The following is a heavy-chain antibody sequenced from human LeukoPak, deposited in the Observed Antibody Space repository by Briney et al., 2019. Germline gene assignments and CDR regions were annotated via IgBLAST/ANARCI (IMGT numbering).Heavy chain of an antibody. Sequence: ASVKVSCKASGYTFTGYYMHWVRQAPGQGLEWMGWINPNGGGTNYAQKFQGRVTMTRDTSISTAYMELSRLRSDDTAVYYCARVLDYYDSSGPSYYYYYGMDVWGQGTTVTVSS. CDR3: ARVLDYYDSSGPSYYYYYGMDV. D-gene: IGHD3-22*01. J-gene: IGHJ6*02. CDR2: INPNGGGT. V-gene: IGHV1-2*02. CDR1: GYTFTGYY.